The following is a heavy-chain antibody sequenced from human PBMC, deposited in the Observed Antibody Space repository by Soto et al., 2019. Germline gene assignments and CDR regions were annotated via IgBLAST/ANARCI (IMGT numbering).Heavy chain of an antibody. Sequence: VASVKVSCKASGYTFTSYAMHWVRQAPGQRLEWMGWINAGNGNTKYSQKFQGRVTITRDTSASTAYMELSSLRSEDTAVYYCARDILDTNYYYGMDVWGQGTTVTVSS. V-gene: IGHV1-3*01. CDR3: ARDILDTNYYYGMDV. CDR2: INAGNGNT. J-gene: IGHJ6*02. CDR1: GYTFTSYA. D-gene: IGHD1-26*01.